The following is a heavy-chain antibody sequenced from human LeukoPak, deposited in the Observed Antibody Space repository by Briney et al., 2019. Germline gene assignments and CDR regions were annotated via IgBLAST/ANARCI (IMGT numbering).Heavy chain of an antibody. Sequence: GASVKVSCKASGYSFTQYDINWVRQATGQGHEWMGWINPNSGGTNYAQKFQGRVTMTRDTSISTAYMELSRLRSDDTAVYYCARETPAGIAVATSYWGQGTLVTVSS. CDR1: GYSFTQYD. CDR2: INPNSGGT. V-gene: IGHV1-2*02. CDR3: ARETPAGIAVATSY. J-gene: IGHJ4*02. D-gene: IGHD6-19*01.